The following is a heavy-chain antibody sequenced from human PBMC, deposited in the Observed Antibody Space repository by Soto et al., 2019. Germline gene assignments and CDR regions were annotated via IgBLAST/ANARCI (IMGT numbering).Heavy chain of an antibody. CDR1: GGSISNYY. Sequence: SETLSLTCAVSGGSISNYYWSWIRQPPGKGLEWIGYFYDSGSTKYNPSLTSRVTISVDTSKNQISLKMTSVTAADTAVYYCARVGSGGYSNNWFDPWGQVTLVTVAS. V-gene: IGHV4-59*01. CDR3: ARVGSGGYSNNWFDP. D-gene: IGHD2-15*01. CDR2: FYDSGST. J-gene: IGHJ5*02.